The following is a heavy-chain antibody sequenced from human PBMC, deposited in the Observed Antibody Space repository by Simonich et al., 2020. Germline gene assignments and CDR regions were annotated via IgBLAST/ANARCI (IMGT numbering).Heavy chain of an antibody. Sequence: QVQLQESGPGLVKPSETLSLTCAVSGYSISSGYYWGWIRQPPGKGLEWIGSIYHRGRNHYTPHLKSRVPISVDTSKNQFSLKLSSVTAADTAVYYCARVGYSNYYYYGMDVWGQGTTVTVSS. CDR2: IYHRGRN. V-gene: IGHV4-38-2*01. CDR3: ARVGYSNYYYYGMDV. CDR1: GYSISSGYY. J-gene: IGHJ6*02. D-gene: IGHD6-13*01.